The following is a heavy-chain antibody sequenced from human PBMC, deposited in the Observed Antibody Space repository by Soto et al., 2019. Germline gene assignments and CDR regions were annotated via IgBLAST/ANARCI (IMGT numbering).Heavy chain of an antibody. CDR2: INPRPNSA. J-gene: IGHJ4*02. V-gene: IGHV1-46*03. CDR1: NYSLSSHF. Sequence: ASVKVSCKASNYSLSSHFIHFVRQAPGEVREWMGIINPRPNSASYSKDIQDRLTLTSDMPSRKVNIQLSNRRTDEPAGDYRAGDSARVSSVVLAYWGQGTLVTVSS. D-gene: IGHD2-15*01. CDR3: AGDSARVSSVVLAY.